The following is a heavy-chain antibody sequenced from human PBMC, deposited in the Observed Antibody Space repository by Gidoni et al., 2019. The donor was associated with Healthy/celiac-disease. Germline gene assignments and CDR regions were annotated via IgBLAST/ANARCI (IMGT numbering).Heavy chain of an antibody. CDR3: AREGTYYYDSSGYYFDY. D-gene: IGHD3-22*01. V-gene: IGHV3-30*04. CDR1: GFTFSSYA. CDR2: ISYDGSNK. J-gene: IGHJ4*02. Sequence: QVQLVESGGGVVQPGRSLRLSCAASGFTFSSYAMHWVRQAPGKGLEWVAVISYDGSNKYYADSVKGRFTISRDNSKNTLYLQMNSLRAEDTAVYYCAREGTYYYDSSGYYFDYWGQGTLVTVSS.